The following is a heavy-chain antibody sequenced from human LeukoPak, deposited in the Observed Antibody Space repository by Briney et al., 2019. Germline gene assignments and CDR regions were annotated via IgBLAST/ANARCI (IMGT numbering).Heavy chain of an antibody. CDR1: GFTFSSYG. Sequence: GGSLRLSCAASGFTFSSYGMHWVRQAPGKGLEWVAVISYDGSNKYYADSVKGRFTISRDNSKNTLYLQMNSLRAEDTAVYYCARHSGSSWRVRIWFDPWGQGTLVTVSS. D-gene: IGHD6-13*01. V-gene: IGHV3-30*03. J-gene: IGHJ5*02. CDR3: ARHSGSSWRVRIWFDP. CDR2: ISYDGSNK.